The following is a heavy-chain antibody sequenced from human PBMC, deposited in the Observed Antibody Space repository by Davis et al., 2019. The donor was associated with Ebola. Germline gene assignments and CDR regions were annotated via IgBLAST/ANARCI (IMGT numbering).Heavy chain of an antibody. CDR1: GFTFSVYY. CDR2: ISSSASYK. V-gene: IGHV3-11*06. J-gene: IGHJ4*02. D-gene: IGHD6-19*01. Sequence: GESLKISCAASGFTFSVYYMSWIRQAPGKGPEWVSSISSSASYKNYADSVKGRFTISRDDAKKSLYLQMDSLRAEDTAVYYCARSVAGFFDHWGQGTLVTVSS. CDR3: ARSVAGFFDH.